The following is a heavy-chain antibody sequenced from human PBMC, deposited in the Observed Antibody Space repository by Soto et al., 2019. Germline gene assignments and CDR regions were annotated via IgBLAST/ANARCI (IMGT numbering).Heavy chain of an antibody. Sequence: PSETLSLTCTVSGGSIRSSSYYWGWIRQPPGKGLEWIGSIYYSGSTYYNPSLKSRVTISVDTSKNQFSLKLSSVTAADTAVYYCARQVLCSSTSCNNYFDYWGQGTLVTVSS. CDR1: GGSIRSSSYY. D-gene: IGHD2-2*01. CDR3: ARQVLCSSTSCNNYFDY. CDR2: IYYSGST. V-gene: IGHV4-39*01. J-gene: IGHJ4*02.